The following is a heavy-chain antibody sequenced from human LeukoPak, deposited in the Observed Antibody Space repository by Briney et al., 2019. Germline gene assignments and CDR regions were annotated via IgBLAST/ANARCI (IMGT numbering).Heavy chain of an antibody. J-gene: IGHJ3*02. Sequence: GGSLRLSCAASGFTVSSNYMSWIRQAPGRGLEWVSSISSTSTYISYADSLKGRFTISRDNAKNSLYLQMNSLRAEDTAVYYCARGRNAFYYDLRQSDAFDSWGQGTKVTVSS. CDR1: GFTVSSNY. V-gene: IGHV3-21*06. CDR2: ISSTSTYI. D-gene: IGHD3-22*01. CDR3: ARGRNAFYYDLRQSDAFDS.